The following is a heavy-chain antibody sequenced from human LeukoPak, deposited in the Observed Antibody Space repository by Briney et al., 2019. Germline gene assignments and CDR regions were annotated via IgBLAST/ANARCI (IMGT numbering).Heavy chain of an antibody. J-gene: IGHJ4*02. V-gene: IGHV3-21*01. Sequence: PGGSLRLSCAASGFTVSSNYMSWVRQAPGKGLEWVSSISSSSSYIYYADSVKGRFTISRDNAKNSLYLQMNSLRAEDTAVYYCARDGEMITFGGVIVPLEDYWGQGTLVTVSS. CDR2: ISSSSSYI. D-gene: IGHD3-16*02. CDR3: ARDGEMITFGGVIVPLEDY. CDR1: GFTVSSNY.